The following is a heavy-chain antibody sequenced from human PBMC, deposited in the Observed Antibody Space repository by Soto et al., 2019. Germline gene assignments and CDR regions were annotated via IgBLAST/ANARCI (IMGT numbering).Heavy chain of an antibody. D-gene: IGHD1-1*01. CDR1: GFTFSNSA. CDR2: ISYDGSNK. CDR3: VRGTTADYFDN. J-gene: IGHJ4*02. V-gene: IGHV3-30-3*01. Sequence: LRLSCAASGFTFSNSAMHWVLQTPGKGLEWVAVISYDGSNKYYADSVKGRFTISRDNSKNTLYLQMNSLRPEDTAVYYCVRGTTADYFDNWGQGTLVTV.